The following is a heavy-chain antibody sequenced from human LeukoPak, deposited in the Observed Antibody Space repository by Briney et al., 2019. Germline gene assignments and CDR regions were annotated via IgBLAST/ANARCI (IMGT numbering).Heavy chain of an antibody. D-gene: IGHD5-18*01. J-gene: IGHJ6*03. CDR3: ARARGIQLWLSYMDV. Sequence: SETPSLTCAVYGGSFSGYYWSWIRQPPGKGLEWIGEINHSGSTNYNPSLKSRVTISVDTSKNQFSLKLSSVTAADTAVYYCARARGIQLWLSYMDVWGKGTTVTVSS. V-gene: IGHV4-34*01. CDR2: INHSGST. CDR1: GGSFSGYY.